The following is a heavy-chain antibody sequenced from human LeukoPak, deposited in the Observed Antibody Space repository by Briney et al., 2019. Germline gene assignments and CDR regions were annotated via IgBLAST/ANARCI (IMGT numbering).Heavy chain of an antibody. CDR3: ARDLGRARWERGFSATS. D-gene: IGHD1-26*01. J-gene: IGHJ4*02. CDR1: GGSISSSSYY. V-gene: IGHV4-39*07. Sequence: TSETLSLTCTVSGGSISSSSYYWGWIRQPPGKGLEWIGSIYYSGSTYYNPSLKSRVTISVDTSKNQFSLKLSSVTAADTAVYYCARDLGRARWERGFSATSWGQGTLVTVSS. CDR2: IYYSGST.